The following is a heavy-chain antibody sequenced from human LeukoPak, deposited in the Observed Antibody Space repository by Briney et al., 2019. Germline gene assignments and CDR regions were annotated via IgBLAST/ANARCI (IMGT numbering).Heavy chain of an antibody. CDR2: IYYSGSST. CDR1: SGSISGDD. CDR3: ARDNSGVATGERSNWFDP. D-gene: IGHD3-16*01. Sequence: PSETLSLTCTVSSGSISGDDWSWIRQPPGKGLEWIGNIYYSGSSTNYNSSLKSRVTISVDTSKNQFSLKLNSVTAADTAVYYCARDNSGVATGERSNWFDPWGQGILVTVSS. J-gene: IGHJ5*02. V-gene: IGHV4-59*01.